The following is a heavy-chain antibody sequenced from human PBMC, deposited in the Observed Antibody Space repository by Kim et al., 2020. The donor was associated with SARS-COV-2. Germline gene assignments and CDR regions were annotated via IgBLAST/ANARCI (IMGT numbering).Heavy chain of an antibody. CDR2: ISYDGSNK. CDR3: AKPPPLLRYFDWFRTNNWYFDL. V-gene: IGHV3-30*18. CDR1: GFTFSSYG. J-gene: IGHJ2*01. Sequence: GGSLRLSCAASGFTFSSYGMHWVRQAPGKGLEWVAVISYDGSNKYYADSVKGRFTISRDNSKNTLYLQMNSLRAEDTAVYYCAKPPPLLRYFDWFRTNNWYFDLWGRGTLVTVSS. D-gene: IGHD3-9*01.